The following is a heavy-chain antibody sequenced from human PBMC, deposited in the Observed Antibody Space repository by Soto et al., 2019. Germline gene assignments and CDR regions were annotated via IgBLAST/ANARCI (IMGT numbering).Heavy chain of an antibody. V-gene: IGHV1-18*01. D-gene: IGHD3-3*01. CDR3: ARRGPDFWSGYYISYYYGMDV. J-gene: IGHJ6*02. CDR2: ISAYNGNT. Sequence: ASVKVSCKASGYTFTSYGISWVRQAPGQGLEWMGWISAYNGNTNYAQKLQGRVTMTTDTSTSTAYMELRSLRSDDTAVYYCARRGPDFWSGYYISYYYGMDVWGQGTTVTVSS. CDR1: GYTFTSYG.